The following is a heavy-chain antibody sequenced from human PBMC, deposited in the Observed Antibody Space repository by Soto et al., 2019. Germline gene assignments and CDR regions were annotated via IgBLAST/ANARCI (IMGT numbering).Heavy chain of an antibody. Sequence: EVQLVESGGGLVQPGGSLRLSCAASGFTFSSYWMSWVRQAPGKGLEWVANIKQDGSEKYYVDSVKGRFTISRDNAKNSLYLQMNSLRAEDTAVYYCASDRVVVAATSWFDLWGQGTLVTVSS. D-gene: IGHD2-15*01. CDR2: IKQDGSEK. CDR1: GFTFSSYW. CDR3: ASDRVVVAATSWFDL. V-gene: IGHV3-7*03. J-gene: IGHJ5*02.